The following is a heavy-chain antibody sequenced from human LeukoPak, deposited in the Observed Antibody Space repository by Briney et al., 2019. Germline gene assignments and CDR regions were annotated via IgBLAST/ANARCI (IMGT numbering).Heavy chain of an antibody. V-gene: IGHV1-18*01. CDR1: GYTFASSG. CDR3: ARDAIVVVVAATPTGWFDP. CDR2: ISASNGNT. Sequence: GASVKVSCKPSGYTFASSGISWVRQAPGQGLEWMGWISASNGNTNYAQNLQGRVTMTTDTSTSTAYMELSSLRSEDTAVYYCARDAIVVVVAATPTGWFDPWGQGTLVTVSS. D-gene: IGHD2-15*01. J-gene: IGHJ5*02.